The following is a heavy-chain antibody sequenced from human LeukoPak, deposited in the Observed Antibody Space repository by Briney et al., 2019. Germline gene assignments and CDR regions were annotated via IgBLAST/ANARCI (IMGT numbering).Heavy chain of an antibody. D-gene: IGHD3-22*01. J-gene: IGHJ4*02. CDR1: GFNSSNYW. CDR3: AKAPSYYYDSSGYYPFDY. CDR2: IDSDGSST. V-gene: IGHV3-74*01. Sequence: GGSLRLPCAASGFNSSNYWMHWVRQGPGKGLVWVSRIDSDGSSTNYADSVKGRFTISRDSAKNTLYLQMNSLRAEDTAVYYCAKAPSYYYDSSGYYPFDYWGQGTLVTISS.